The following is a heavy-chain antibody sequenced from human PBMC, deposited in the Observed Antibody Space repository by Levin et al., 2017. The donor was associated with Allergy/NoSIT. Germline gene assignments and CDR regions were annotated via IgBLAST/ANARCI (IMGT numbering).Heavy chain of an antibody. J-gene: IGHJ5*02. D-gene: IGHD4-17*01. Sequence: GGSLRLSCAASGFTFSDYYMSWIRQAPGKGLEWVSYISSSGSTIYYADSVKGRFTISRDNAKNSLYLQMNSLRAEDTAVYYCARAFTTGRSSWVMTTVTTGWFDPWGQGTLVTVSS. CDR3: ARAFTTGRSSWVMTTVTTGWFDP. V-gene: IGHV3-11*01. CDR2: ISSSGSTI. CDR1: GFTFSDYY.